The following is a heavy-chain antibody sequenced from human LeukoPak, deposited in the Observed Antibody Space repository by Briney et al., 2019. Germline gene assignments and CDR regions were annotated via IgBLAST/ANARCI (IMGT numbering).Heavy chain of an antibody. CDR3: ARDNGYSSGWYLSYYGMDV. V-gene: IGHV4-61*08. Sequence: SSETLSLTCTVSGGSISSGGYYWSWIRQPPGKGLEWIGYIYYSGSTNYNPSLKSRVTISVDTSKNQFSLKLSSVTAADTAVYYCARDNGYSSGWYLSYYGMDVWGQGTTVTVSS. CDR2: IYYSGST. CDR1: GGSISSGGYY. J-gene: IGHJ6*02. D-gene: IGHD6-19*01.